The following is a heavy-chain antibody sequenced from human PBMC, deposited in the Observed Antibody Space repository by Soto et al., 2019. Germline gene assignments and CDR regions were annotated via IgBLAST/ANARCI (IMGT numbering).Heavy chain of an antibody. D-gene: IGHD1-26*01. J-gene: IGHJ4*02. CDR3: AKGRATTEYFDY. CDR1: GCTFISYA. V-gene: IGHV3-23*01. Sequence: PWGALRVTGADLGCTFISYAMSWVRQAPGKGLEWVSAISGIGGSTYYADSVKGRFTISRDNSKNTLYLQMNSLRAEDTAVYYCAKGRATTEYFDYWGQGTLVTVSS. CDR2: ISGIGGST.